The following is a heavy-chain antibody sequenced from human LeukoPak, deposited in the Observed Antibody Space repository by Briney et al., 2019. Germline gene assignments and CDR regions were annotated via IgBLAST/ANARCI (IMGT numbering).Heavy chain of an antibody. Sequence: GESLKISCKGSGYSFTTYWIGWVRQMPGKGLEWIGIIFPGDSDTTYSPSFQGQVTMSVDTSTKSAYLQWSSLKSSDTATYYCARGGSSPFYFGGHVFWGQGTVVTVSS. V-gene: IGHV5-51*01. CDR2: IFPGDSDT. J-gene: IGHJ4*02. D-gene: IGHD3-10*01. CDR3: ARGGSSPFYFGGHVF. CDR1: GYSFTTYW.